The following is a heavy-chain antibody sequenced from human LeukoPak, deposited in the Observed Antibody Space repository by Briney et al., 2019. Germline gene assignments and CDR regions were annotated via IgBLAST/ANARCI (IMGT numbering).Heavy chain of an antibody. Sequence: PGGSLRLSCAASGFTFSSYAMSWVRQAPGEGLEWVSAISGSGGSTYYADSVKARFTISRDFSKNMVHLHMNSLRVEDTAIYYCAKGPQLYSGYHPDYWGQGTLVTVSS. V-gene: IGHV3-23*01. CDR1: GFTFSSYA. D-gene: IGHD5-12*01. J-gene: IGHJ4*02. CDR2: ISGSGGST. CDR3: AKGPQLYSGYHPDY.